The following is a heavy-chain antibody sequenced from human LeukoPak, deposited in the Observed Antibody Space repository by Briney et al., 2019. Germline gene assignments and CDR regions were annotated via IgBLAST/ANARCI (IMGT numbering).Heavy chain of an antibody. CDR1: GFTFSSYW. V-gene: IGHV3-7*01. Sequence: GGSLRLSCAASGFTFSSYWMSWVRQAPGKGLEWVANIKQDGSEKYYVDSVKGRFTISRDNAKNSLYLQMNSLRAEDTAVYYCASSVVVVAATPACDYWGQGTLVTVSS. D-gene: IGHD2-15*01. CDR2: IKQDGSEK. J-gene: IGHJ4*02. CDR3: ASSVVVVAATPACDY.